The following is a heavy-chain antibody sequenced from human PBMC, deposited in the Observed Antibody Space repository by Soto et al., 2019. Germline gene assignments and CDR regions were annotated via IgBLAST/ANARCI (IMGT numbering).Heavy chain of an antibody. CDR1: GYTFPSYG. Sequence: ASVKVSCKASGYTFPSYGISWVRQAPGQGLEWMGWISAYNGNTNYAQKLQGRVTMTTDTSTSTAYMELRSLRSDVTAVYYCARFQAVYFYMVVWGKGTMVTVAS. J-gene: IGHJ6*03. V-gene: IGHV1-18*01. CDR2: ISAYNGNT. CDR3: ARFQAVYFYMVV. D-gene: IGHD6-19*01.